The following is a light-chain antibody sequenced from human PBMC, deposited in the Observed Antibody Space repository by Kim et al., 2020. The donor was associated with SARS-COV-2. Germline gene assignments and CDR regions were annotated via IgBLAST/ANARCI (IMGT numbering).Light chain of an antibody. Sequence: GQSVAISCPGTSRDVGGYNYVSWYQQHPGKAPKLIIYEVSKRPSGVPDRFSGSKSGNTASLTVSGLQAEDEADYYCSSYAGSTHVVFGGGTQLTVL. CDR1: SRDVGGYNY. CDR2: EVS. J-gene: IGLJ2*01. CDR3: SSYAGSTHVV. V-gene: IGLV2-8*01.